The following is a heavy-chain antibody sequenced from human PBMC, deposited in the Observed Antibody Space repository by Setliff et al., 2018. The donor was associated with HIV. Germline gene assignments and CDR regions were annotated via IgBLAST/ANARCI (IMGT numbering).Heavy chain of an antibody. Sequence: PSETLSLTCTVSGGSISSSSYYWGWIRQPPGKGLEWIGSIYYSGSAYYSPSLKSRVTISVDTSKSQFSLKLTSVTAADTAVYYCARQMTIPGVAVTPVDYWGQGALVTVSS. D-gene: IGHD3-3*01. CDR1: GGSISSSSYY. CDR3: ARQMTIPGVAVTPVDY. V-gene: IGHV4-39*01. CDR2: IYYSGSA. J-gene: IGHJ4*02.